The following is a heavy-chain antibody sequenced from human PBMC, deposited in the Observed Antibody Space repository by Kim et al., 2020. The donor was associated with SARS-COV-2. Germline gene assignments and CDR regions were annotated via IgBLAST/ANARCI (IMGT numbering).Heavy chain of an antibody. V-gene: IGHV4-31*03. Sequence: SETLSLTCTVSGGSISSGGYYWSWIRQHPGKGLEWIGYIYYSGCTYYNPSLKSRVTISVDTSKNQFSLKLSSVTAAYTAVYYCASGRISVIVVVTEFDYWGQRTQLTDST. J-gene: IGHJ4*02. CDR2: IYYSGCT. CDR1: GGSISSGGYY. CDR3: ASGRISVIVVVTEFDY. D-gene: IGHD3-22*01.